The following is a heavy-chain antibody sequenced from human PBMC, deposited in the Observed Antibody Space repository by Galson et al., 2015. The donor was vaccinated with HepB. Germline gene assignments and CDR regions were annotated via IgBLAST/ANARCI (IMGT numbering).Heavy chain of an antibody. CDR1: GFTFSNFC. CDR2: ISHDEIHK. D-gene: IGHD3-10*01. Sequence: SLRLSCAASGFTFSNFCVHWVRQAPGKGLEWVALISHDEIHKYYADSVKGRFTISRDKSKNTLELQMNTLRPEDTAVYYCAKEMVLGVTDSNYHNGFDVWGQGTTVTVAS. CDR3: AKEMVLGVTDSNYHNGFDV. V-gene: IGHV3-30*18. J-gene: IGHJ5*02.